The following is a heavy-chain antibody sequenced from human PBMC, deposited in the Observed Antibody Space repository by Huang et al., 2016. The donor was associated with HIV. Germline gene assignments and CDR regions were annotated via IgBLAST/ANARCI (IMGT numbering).Heavy chain of an antibody. CDR1: GYRLTSYW. CDR2: IYPADSDN. Sequence: EVQVVQSGAEVKKPGESLKISCKGTGYRLTSYWIGWVREIPGKGLEWMGIIYPADSDNRYGPAFHGQVTISADKSISTADRQWSTLKASDTAMYYCAKGPYADYVFDAFDIWGQGTMVTVSS. V-gene: IGHV5-51*01. J-gene: IGHJ3*02. D-gene: IGHD4-17*01. CDR3: AKGPYADYVFDAFDI.